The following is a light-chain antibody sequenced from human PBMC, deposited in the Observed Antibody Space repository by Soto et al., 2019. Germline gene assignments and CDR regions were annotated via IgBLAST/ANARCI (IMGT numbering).Light chain of an antibody. Sequence: QSVLSQPPSASGTPGQRVTISCSGSRSNVAGHAVNWYQQHPGTAPKLLIFSDNQRSSGVPDRFSASKSGTSASLAISGLQSDDEADYHCAVWDDNLNGPVFGGGTKVTVL. CDR1: RSNVAGHA. CDR2: SDN. CDR3: AVWDDNLNGPV. V-gene: IGLV1-44*01. J-gene: IGLJ2*01.